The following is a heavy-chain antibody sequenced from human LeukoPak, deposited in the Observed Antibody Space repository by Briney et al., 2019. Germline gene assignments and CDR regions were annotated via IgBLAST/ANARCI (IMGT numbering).Heavy chain of an antibody. Sequence: GASVKVSCQTSGYIFSTHGINWVRQAPGKGLEWIGWINGYNGNTNYAHNVQDRVTMTIDTSTSTAYMELTSLRTDDTAFYCARDLSFYYDDSEDSWGQGTLVTVSS. CDR2: INGYNGNT. J-gene: IGHJ5*01. D-gene: IGHD3-22*01. V-gene: IGHV1-18*01. CDR3: ARDLSFYYDDSEDS. CDR1: GYIFSTHG.